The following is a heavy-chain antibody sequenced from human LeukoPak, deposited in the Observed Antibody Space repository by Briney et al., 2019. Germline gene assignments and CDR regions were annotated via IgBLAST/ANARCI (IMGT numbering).Heavy chain of an antibody. CDR1: GYTFTSYG. CDR2: ISAYNGNT. J-gene: IGHJ4*02. V-gene: IGHV1-18*01. CDR3: ARDLVGATTDGY. D-gene: IGHD1-26*01. Sequence: ASVKVPCKASGYTFTSYGISWVRQAPGQGLEWMGWISAYNGNTNYAQKLQGRATMTTDTSTSTAYMELRSLRSDDTAVYYCARDLVGATTDGYWGQGTLVTVSS.